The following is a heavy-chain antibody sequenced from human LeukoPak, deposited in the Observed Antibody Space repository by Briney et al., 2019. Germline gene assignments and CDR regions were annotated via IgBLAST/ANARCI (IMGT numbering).Heavy chain of an antibody. CDR3: ARDEAGHYALAL. J-gene: IGHJ5*02. Sequence: SGTLSLTCAVSGGSLNNHYLTWIRQSPGKRLEWIGLINSGGTTVYDPSLKSRVSISLDTSKNQFSLTLRSMTATDTAVYYCARDEAGHYALALWGQGTPVTVSS. V-gene: IGHV4-34*01. CDR1: GGSLNNHY. D-gene: IGHD4-17*01. CDR2: INSGGTT.